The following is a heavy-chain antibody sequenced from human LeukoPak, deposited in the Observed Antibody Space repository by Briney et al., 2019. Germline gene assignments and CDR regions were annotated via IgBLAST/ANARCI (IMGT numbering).Heavy chain of an antibody. CDR2: ISASSSSI. J-gene: IGHJ1*01. D-gene: IGHD3-10*01. CDR1: GFTISAYS. V-gene: IGHV3-48*02. CDR3: ARRAAGRPGADYFQH. Sequence: GGLLRPPAAASGFTISAYSMNWVRQAVGKGLERVSYISASSSSIYYADYVKGRFTISRDNAKNSLYLQMNSLRDEDTAVYYCARRAAGRPGADYFQHWGQGILVTVSS.